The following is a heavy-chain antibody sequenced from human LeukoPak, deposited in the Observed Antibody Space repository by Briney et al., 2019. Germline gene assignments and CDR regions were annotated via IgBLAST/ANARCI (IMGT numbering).Heavy chain of an antibody. CDR2: ISWNSGSI. CDR3: AKDLRGHIVVVTATSGVAFDY. CDR1: GFTFDDYA. V-gene: IGHV3-9*01. D-gene: IGHD2-21*02. Sequence: GGSLRLSCAASGFTFDDYAMHWVRQAPGKGLEWVSGISWNSGSIGYADSVKGRFTISRDNAKNSLYLQMNSLRAEDTALYYCAKDLRGHIVVVTATSGVAFDYWGQGTLVTVPS. J-gene: IGHJ4*02.